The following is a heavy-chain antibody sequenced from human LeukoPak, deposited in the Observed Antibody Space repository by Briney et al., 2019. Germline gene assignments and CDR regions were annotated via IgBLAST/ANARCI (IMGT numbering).Heavy chain of an antibody. CDR3: ASGRGYSYGFDY. D-gene: IGHD5-18*01. J-gene: IGHJ4*02. V-gene: IGHV3-7*01. Sequence: GGSLRLSCAASGFTFSSYWMSWVRQAPGKGLEWVANIKQGGSEKYYVDSVKGRLTISRDNAKNSLYLQMNSRRAEDTAVYYCASGRGYSYGFDYWGQGTLVTVSS. CDR2: IKQGGSEK. CDR1: GFTFSSYW.